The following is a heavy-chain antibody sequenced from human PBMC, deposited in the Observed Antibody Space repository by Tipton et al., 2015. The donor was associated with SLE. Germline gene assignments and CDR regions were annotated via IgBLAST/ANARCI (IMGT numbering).Heavy chain of an antibody. CDR3: ARHLRGGTYV. CDR2: INYSGGT. CDR1: GGSSSSDY. Sequence: TLSFTCTVSGGSSSSDYWSWIRQPPGKGLEWIGYINYSGGTNYNPSLRSRVTISVDTSKNQFSLKLSSVTAADTAMYYCARHLRGGTYVWGQGTLVTVSS. D-gene: IGHD1-26*01. J-gene: IGHJ4*02. V-gene: IGHV4-59*08.